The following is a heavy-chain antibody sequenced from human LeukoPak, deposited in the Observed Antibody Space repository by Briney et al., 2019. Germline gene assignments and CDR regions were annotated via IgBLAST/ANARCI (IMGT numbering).Heavy chain of an antibody. CDR3: ARVSATGMRFDY. CDR2: IKQDGSEK. J-gene: IGHJ4*02. D-gene: IGHD3-9*01. Sequence: PGGSLRLSCAAPGFTFSSFWMSWVPQAPGKGLEWVANIKQDGSEKYYVDSVKGRFTISRDNAKNSLYLQMNSLRAEDTAVYSCARVSATGMRFDYWGQGTLVTVSS. V-gene: IGHV3-7*04. CDR1: GFTFSSFW.